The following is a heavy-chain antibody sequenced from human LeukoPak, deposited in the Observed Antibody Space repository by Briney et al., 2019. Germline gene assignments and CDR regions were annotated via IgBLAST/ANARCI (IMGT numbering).Heavy chain of an antibody. Sequence: GRSLRLSCAASGFTFSSYGMHWVRQAPGKGLEWVAVIWYDGSNKYYADSVKGRFTISRDNSKNTLYLQMNSLRAEDTAVYYCARDGYCSSTSCYSVNWGQGTLVTVSS. CDR1: GFTFSSYG. J-gene: IGHJ4*02. V-gene: IGHV3-33*01. CDR2: IWYDGSNK. D-gene: IGHD2-2*03. CDR3: ARDGYCSSTSCYSVN.